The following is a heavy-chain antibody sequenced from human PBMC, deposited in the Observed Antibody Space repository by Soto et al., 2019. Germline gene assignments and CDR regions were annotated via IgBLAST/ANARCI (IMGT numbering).Heavy chain of an antibody. J-gene: IGHJ4*02. CDR3: AKDRYSSGWYGIFDY. V-gene: IGHV3-30*18. Sequence: PGGTLRLSCAASGFTFSCHGMHWVRQAPGKGLEWVAVISYDGSNKYYADSVKGRFTISRDNSKNTLYLQMNSLRAEDTAVYYCAKDRYSSGWYGIFDYWGQGTLVNVS. CDR2: ISYDGSNK. D-gene: IGHD6-19*01. CDR1: GFTFSCHG.